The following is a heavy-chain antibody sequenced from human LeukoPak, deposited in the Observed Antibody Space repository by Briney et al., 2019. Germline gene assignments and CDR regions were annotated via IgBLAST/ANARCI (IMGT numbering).Heavy chain of an antibody. Sequence: PSETLSLTCTVSGGSISSYYWSWIQQPAGKGLEWIGRIYTSGSTNYNPSLKSRVTMSVDTSKNQFSLKLSSVTAADTAVYYCARAIGQQLVSYFDYWGQGTLVTVSS. CDR3: ARAIGQQLVSYFDY. D-gene: IGHD6-13*01. CDR2: IYTSGST. V-gene: IGHV4-4*07. CDR1: GGSISSYY. J-gene: IGHJ4*02.